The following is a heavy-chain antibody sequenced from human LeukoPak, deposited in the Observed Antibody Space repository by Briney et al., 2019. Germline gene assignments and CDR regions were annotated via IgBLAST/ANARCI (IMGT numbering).Heavy chain of an antibody. Sequence: GGSLRLSCAASGFTFSSYGMHWVRQAPGNGLEWVAVISYDGSNKYYADSVKGRFTISRDNSKNTLYLQMNSLRAEDTAVYYCARDYLAYCGGDCYSPLDYWGQGTLVTVSS. J-gene: IGHJ4*02. CDR2: ISYDGSNK. V-gene: IGHV3-30*03. CDR3: ARDYLAYCGGDCYSPLDY. CDR1: GFTFSSYG. D-gene: IGHD2-21*02.